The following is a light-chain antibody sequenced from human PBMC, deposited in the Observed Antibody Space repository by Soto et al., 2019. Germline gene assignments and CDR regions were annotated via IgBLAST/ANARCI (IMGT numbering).Light chain of an antibody. CDR1: QSISSD. Sequence: EIVMTQSPATLSVSPGERATLSCRASQSISSDLAWYQQKPGQAPRLLIYDASTRATDIPARISGSGSGTDFTLTISSLQSEDFAVYYCQQYNKWPPQYTFGQGTKLEIK. CDR2: DAS. J-gene: IGKJ2*01. CDR3: QQYNKWPPQYT. V-gene: IGKV3-15*01.